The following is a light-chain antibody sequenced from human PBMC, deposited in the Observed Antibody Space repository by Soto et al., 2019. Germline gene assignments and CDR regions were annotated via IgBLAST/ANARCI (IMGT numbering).Light chain of an antibody. Sequence: QSVLTQPPSVSGAPGQRVTISCTGSSSNIGAGYDVHWYQQLPGTAPKVVIYGNRDRPSGVPDRFSGSKSGTSASLTISGLQAEDEAEYYCSSYTNINTRACVFGTGTKLTVL. CDR1: SSNIGAGYD. CDR2: GNR. CDR3: SSYTNINTRACV. J-gene: IGLJ1*01. V-gene: IGLV1-40*01.